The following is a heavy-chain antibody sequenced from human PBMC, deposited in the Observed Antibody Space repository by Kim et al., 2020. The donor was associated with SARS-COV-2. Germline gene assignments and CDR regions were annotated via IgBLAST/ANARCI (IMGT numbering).Heavy chain of an antibody. J-gene: IGHJ4*02. V-gene: IGHV3-73*01. Sequence: YAASVKGSLTISRDNSKNAAYLQMNSLKAEDTAVYYCTMPGSSGYCPFDYWGQGTLVTVSS. CDR3: TMPGSSGYCPFDY. D-gene: IGHD3-22*01.